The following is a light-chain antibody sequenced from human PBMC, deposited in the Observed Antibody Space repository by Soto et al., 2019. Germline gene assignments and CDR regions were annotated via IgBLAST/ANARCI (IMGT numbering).Light chain of an antibody. J-gene: IGKJ1*01. Sequence: DIQMTQSPSTLSASVGDRVTITCRASQSISSWLAWYQQKPGKAPKLLIYKASSLESGFPSRFSGSGSGTEFTLTISSLQTDDFATYYCQQYNSLWTFGQGTKVEIK. V-gene: IGKV1-5*03. CDR2: KAS. CDR1: QSISSW. CDR3: QQYNSLWT.